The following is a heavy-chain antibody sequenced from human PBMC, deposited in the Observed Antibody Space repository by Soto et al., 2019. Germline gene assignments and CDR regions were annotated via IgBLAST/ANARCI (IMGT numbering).Heavy chain of an antibody. V-gene: IGHV3-23*01. CDR3: AKDLSLIKLVCLLPQDAFNI. J-gene: IGHJ3*02. CDR2: ISGSGGST. D-gene: IGHD3-22*01. Sequence: GGSLRLSCAASGFTFSSYAMSWVRQAPGMGLEWVSAISGSGGSTYYADSVKGRFTISRDNSKNTPYLQMNSLRAEDTAVYYCAKDLSLIKLVCLLPQDAFNIWGQRTMVTVSS. CDR1: GFTFSSYA.